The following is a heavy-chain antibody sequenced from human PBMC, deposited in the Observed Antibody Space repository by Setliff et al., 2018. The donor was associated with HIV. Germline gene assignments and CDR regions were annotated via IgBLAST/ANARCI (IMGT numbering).Heavy chain of an antibody. CDR1: GGSISSHY. V-gene: IGHV4-59*05. Sequence: KTSETLSLTCTVSGGSISSHYWSWIRQSPGKGLEWIGSFYETGYTYYNPSLKSRVIISLDTSKNHLSLKLRSVTAADTAVYYCAKKTAAYTSGSWLHYWGQGTLVTVSS. CDR3: AKKTAAYTSGSWLHY. J-gene: IGHJ4*02. CDR2: FYETGYT. D-gene: IGHD3-10*01.